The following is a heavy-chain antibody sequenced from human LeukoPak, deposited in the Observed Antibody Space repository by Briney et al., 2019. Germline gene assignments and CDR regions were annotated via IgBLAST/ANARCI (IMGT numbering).Heavy chain of an antibody. CDR2: ICYSGSP. CDR3: ARHGGYCSSTSCYFGCSGGSCYSVLPFDY. D-gene: IGHD2-2*01. CDR1: GGSISSSSYY. J-gene: IGHJ4*02. V-gene: IGHV4-39*01. Sequence: SETLSLTCTVSGGSISSSSYYWGWIRQPPGKGLEWIGSICYSGSPYNNPALKIRVPLSEETSKNQFSLKLSSVTAADTAVYYCARHGGYCSSTSCYFGCSGGSCYSVLPFDYWGQGTLVTVSS.